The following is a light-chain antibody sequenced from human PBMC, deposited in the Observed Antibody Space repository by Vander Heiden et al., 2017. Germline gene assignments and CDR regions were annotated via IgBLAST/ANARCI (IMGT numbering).Light chain of an antibody. CDR3: QSYDSSLNGYV. CDR2: SNN. CDR1: SSSIGAGYD. V-gene: IGLV1-40*01. Sequence: QSVLTQPPSVSGAPGQRVTISCTGGSSSIGAGYDVHWYQQFPGTSPKLLIYSNNNRPSGVPDRFSGSTSGTSASLAITGLQGEEEADYYCQSYDSSLNGYVFGTGTKVTV. J-gene: IGLJ1*01.